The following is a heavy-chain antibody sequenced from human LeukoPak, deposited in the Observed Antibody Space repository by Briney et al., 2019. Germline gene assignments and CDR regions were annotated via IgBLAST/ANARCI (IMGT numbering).Heavy chain of an antibody. CDR2: IWYDGSNK. V-gene: IGHV3-33*01. J-gene: IGHJ4*02. D-gene: IGHD3-22*01. Sequence: GGSLRPSCAASGFTFRSYGMHWVRQAPGKGLEWVAVIWYDGSNKYYADSVKGRFTISRDNSKNTLYLQMNSLRAEDTAVYYCARASDSSGYYTLDYWGQGTLVTVSS. CDR3: ARASDSSGYYTLDY. CDR1: GFTFRSYG.